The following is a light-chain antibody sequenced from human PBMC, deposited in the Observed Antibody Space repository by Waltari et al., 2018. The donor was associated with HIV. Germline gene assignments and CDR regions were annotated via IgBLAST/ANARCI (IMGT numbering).Light chain of an antibody. V-gene: IGLV1-47*01. CDR3: ASWEDILSSVI. CDR2: KTN. CDR1: RTNIGSNF. Sequence: QSVLTQPPSASGTPGQRVTTSCSGGRTNIGSNFVYWYHQLPGTAPKLLISKTNQLPAGAPDLFAGAKSGASASLTISGRRAEDEAVYYCASWEDILSSVIFGGGTKVTVL. J-gene: IGLJ2*01.